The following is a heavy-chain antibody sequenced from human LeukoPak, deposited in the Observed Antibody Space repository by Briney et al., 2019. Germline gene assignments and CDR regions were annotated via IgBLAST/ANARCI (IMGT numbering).Heavy chain of an antibody. V-gene: IGHV5-51*01. D-gene: IGHD3-9*01. J-gene: IGHJ4*02. Sequence: GESLKISCKGSGYSFTSYWIGWVRQMPGKGLEWMGIIYPGDSDTRYSPSFQGQVTISADKSISTAYLQWSSLKASDTAMYCCARRYYDILTGYYTSDYWGQGTLVTVSS. CDR2: IYPGDSDT. CDR1: GYSFTSYW. CDR3: ARRYYDILTGYYTSDY.